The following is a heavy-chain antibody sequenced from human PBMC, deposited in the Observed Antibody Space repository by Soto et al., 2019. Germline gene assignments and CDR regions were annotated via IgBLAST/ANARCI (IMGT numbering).Heavy chain of an antibody. D-gene: IGHD2-8*02. CDR1: GDSISSSRW. V-gene: IGHV4-4*02. Sequence: PSETLSLTCDVSGDSISSSRWWTWVRQPPGKGLEWIGDSFHTGNTNYNPSLKSRVTISVDKSKNQFSLKLTSVTAADTAVYYCAYSTGRCRLDLWGQGTLVTVS. CDR3: AYSTGRCRLDL. CDR2: SFHTGNT. J-gene: IGHJ3*01.